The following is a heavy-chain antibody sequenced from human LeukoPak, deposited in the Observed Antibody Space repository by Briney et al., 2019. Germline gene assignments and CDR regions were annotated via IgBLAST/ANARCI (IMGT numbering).Heavy chain of an antibody. CDR3: ARDLLVGATTGPWFDP. D-gene: IGHD1-26*01. J-gene: IGHJ5*02. Sequence: GGSLTLSCAASGFTFSSSWMYWVRQALGKGLVWVSRTDTDGSKTDYADSVKGRFTISRDNSKNTLYLQMNSLRAEDTAVYYCARDLLVGATTGPWFDPWGQGTLVTVSS. V-gene: IGHV3-74*01. CDR1: GFTFSSSW. CDR2: TDTDGSKT.